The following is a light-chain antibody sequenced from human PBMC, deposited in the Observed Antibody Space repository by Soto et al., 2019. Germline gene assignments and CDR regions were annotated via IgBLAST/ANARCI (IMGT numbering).Light chain of an antibody. J-gene: IGLJ2*01. CDR2: EVT. V-gene: IGLV2-14*01. CDR1: SSDVGGYNY. Sequence: QSALTQPASVSVSPGQSITISCTGTSSDVGGYNYVSWFQQSPGKAPKVMIYEVTNRPSGVSNRFSGSKSGNTASLTISGLQAEDEADYYCSSYTSTNTLIFGGGTKLTVL. CDR3: SSYTSTNTLI.